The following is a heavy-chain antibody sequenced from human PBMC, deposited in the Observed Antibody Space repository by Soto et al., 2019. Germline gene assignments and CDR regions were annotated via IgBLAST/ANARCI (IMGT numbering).Heavy chain of an antibody. D-gene: IGHD5-12*01. CDR1: GFTFSTYG. CDR2: ISYDGSNT. Sequence: HPGGSLRLSCAASGFTFSTYGMHWVRQAPGKGLEWVAVISYDGSNTYYADSVKGRFTISRDNAKNTLYVQMNSLRAEDTAVYYCAKGPSSYSHVDYWGQGTLVTVSS. CDR3: AKGPSSYSHVDY. J-gene: IGHJ4*02. V-gene: IGHV3-30*18.